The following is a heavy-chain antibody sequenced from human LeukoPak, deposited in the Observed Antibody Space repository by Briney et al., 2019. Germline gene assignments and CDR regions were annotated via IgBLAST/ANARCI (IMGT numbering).Heavy chain of an antibody. CDR3: ARDHKEWLPIMDV. D-gene: IGHD3-3*01. CDR2: INHSGST. J-gene: IGHJ6*02. CDR1: GGSFSGYY. Sequence: PSETLSLTCAVYGGSFSGYYWSWIRQPPGKGLEWIGEINHSGSTNYNPSLKSRVTISVDTSKNQFSLKLSSVTAADTAVYYCARDHKEWLPIMDVWGQGTTVTVSS. V-gene: IGHV4-34*01.